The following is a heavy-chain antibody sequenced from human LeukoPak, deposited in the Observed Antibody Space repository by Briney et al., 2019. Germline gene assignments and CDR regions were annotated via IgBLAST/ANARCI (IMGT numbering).Heavy chain of an antibody. CDR2: INHSGST. Sequence: PSETLSLTCAVYGGSFSGYYWSWIRQPPGKGLEWIGEINHSGSTNYNPSLKSRVTISVDTSKNQFSLKLSSETAADTAVYYCAREKWELLDYWGQGTLVTVSS. CDR1: GGSFSGYY. D-gene: IGHD1-26*01. CDR3: AREKWELLDY. J-gene: IGHJ4*02. V-gene: IGHV4-34*01.